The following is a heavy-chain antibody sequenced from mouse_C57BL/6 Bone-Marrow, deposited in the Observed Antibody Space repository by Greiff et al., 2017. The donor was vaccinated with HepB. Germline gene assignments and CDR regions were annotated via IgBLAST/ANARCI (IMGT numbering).Heavy chain of an antibody. CDR2: INPNNGGT. J-gene: IGHJ4*01. Sequence: EVQLQQSGPELVKPGASVKISCKASGYTFTDYYMNWVKQSHGKSLEWIGDINPNNGGTSYNQKFKGKATLTVDKSSSTAYMELRSLTSEDSAVYYCARWDRLRAMDYWGQGTSVTVSS. CDR1: GYTFTDYY. V-gene: IGHV1-26*01. CDR3: ARWDRLRAMDY. D-gene: IGHD3-2*02.